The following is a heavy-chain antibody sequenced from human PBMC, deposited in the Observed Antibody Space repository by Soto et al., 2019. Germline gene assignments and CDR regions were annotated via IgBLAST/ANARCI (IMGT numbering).Heavy chain of an antibody. CDR2: ISGSGGSV. D-gene: IGHD3-22*01. CDR3: AKEIVVLITDCHSGMGV. V-gene: IGHV3-23*01. Sequence: PGGSLRLSCAASGFTFTSHAMSWVRQTPGKGLEWVSSISGSGGSVFYADSVKGRFTISRDNSKNTLYLQMNSLRAEDTALYYCAKEIVVLITDCHSGMGVWGQGTTVTVSS. J-gene: IGHJ6*02. CDR1: GFTFTSHA.